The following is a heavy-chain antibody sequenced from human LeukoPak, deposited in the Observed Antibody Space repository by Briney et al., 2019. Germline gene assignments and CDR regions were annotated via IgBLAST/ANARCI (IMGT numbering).Heavy chain of an antibody. Sequence: GGSLRLSCAASGFTFSNYAIHWVRQAPGKGLEWVAVISYDGSTKYNADSVKGRFTISRDNAKNSLYLQMNSLRAEDTAVYYCARELVGAFDIWGQGTIVTVSS. D-gene: IGHD6-13*01. CDR3: ARELVGAFDI. CDR2: ISYDGSTK. CDR1: GFTFSNYA. V-gene: IGHV3-30*04. J-gene: IGHJ3*02.